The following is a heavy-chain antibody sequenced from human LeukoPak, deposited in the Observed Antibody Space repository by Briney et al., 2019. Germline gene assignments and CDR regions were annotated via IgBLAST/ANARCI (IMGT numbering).Heavy chain of an antibody. CDR2: ISFDGSYK. J-gene: IGHJ4*02. V-gene: IGHV3-30*04. CDR1: GFTFSSYA. D-gene: IGHD3-3*01. Sequence: PGGSLRLSWAASGFTFSSYAMHWVRQAPGKGLEWVAIISFDGSYKNYADSVKGRFTISRDNSKTTLYLQMNSLRAEDTAVYYCARDSGFLDGDLDYWGQGTLVTVSS. CDR3: ARDSGFLDGDLDY.